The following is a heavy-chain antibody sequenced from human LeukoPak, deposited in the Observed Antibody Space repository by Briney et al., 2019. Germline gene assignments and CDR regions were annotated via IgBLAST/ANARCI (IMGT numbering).Heavy chain of an antibody. J-gene: IGHJ4*02. CDR3: ARGRGGGYDYDY. CDR1: GYTYRYYY. Sequence: ASVKVSCKASGYTYRYYYMHWVRQAPGQGLEWMGWINPNSGGTNYAQKFQGRVTMTRDTSISTAYMELSGLRSDDTAVYYCARGRGGGYDYDYWGQRSLVTVSS. CDR2: INPNSGGT. D-gene: IGHD5-12*01. V-gene: IGHV1-2*02.